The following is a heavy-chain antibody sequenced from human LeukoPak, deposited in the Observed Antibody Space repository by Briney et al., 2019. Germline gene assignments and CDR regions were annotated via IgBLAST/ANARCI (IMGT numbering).Heavy chain of an antibody. D-gene: IGHD6-13*01. CDR1: GFTFSSYA. CDR3: HSIAAAGTGY. Sequence: QPGGSLRLSCAASGFTFSSYAMSWVRQAPGKGLEWVSRINSDGSTTTYADSVKGRFTISRDNAKNTLNLQMNSLRAEDTAVYYCHSIAAAGTGYWGQGILVTVSS. J-gene: IGHJ4*02. CDR2: INSDGSTT. V-gene: IGHV3-74*01.